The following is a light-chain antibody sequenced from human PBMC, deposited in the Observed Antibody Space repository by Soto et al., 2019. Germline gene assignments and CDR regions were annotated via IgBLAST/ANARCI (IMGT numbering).Light chain of an antibody. CDR3: QQRGNWPPFT. J-gene: IGKJ3*01. CDR2: GAS. Sequence: ENVLTQSPGTLSLSPGDTATLSCRASQTIFNSYLAWYQQKPGQAPRLLIYGASSRATGIPDRFSGGGSGTDFTLTITRLEPEDFAVYYCQQRGNWPPFTFGPGTKVDIK. V-gene: IGKV3D-20*02. CDR1: QTIFNSY.